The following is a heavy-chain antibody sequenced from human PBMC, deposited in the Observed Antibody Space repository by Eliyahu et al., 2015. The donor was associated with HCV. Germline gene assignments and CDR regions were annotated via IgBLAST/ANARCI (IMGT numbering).Heavy chain of an antibody. D-gene: IGHD2-15*01. V-gene: IGHV1-18*01. Sequence: QVQLVQSGGEVKKPGAAVKVSCKGSGYIFTSYGISWVRQAPGQGLGWMGWISAYNGHTKYAQRFQGRVTMTTDISTSTAYMELRSLTSDDTALYYCARDVRCSDRSCYNPGPSDVFDIWGQGTMVTVSS. J-gene: IGHJ3*02. CDR1: GYIFTSYG. CDR3: ARDVRCSDRSCYNPGPSDVFDI. CDR2: ISAYNGHT.